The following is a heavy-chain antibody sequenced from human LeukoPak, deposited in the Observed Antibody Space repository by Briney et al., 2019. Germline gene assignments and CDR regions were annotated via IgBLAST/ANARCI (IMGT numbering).Heavy chain of an antibody. J-gene: IGHJ5*02. Sequence: SETLSLTCTVSGGSINSGDYYWGWIRQPPGKGLEWIGSIYYSGNTYYNPSLKSRVTISVDTSKNQFSLKLSSVTAADTAVYYCARRWSSDYYYVGSWFDPWGQGTLVTVSS. CDR1: GGSINSGDYY. CDR2: IYYSGNT. V-gene: IGHV4-39*01. D-gene: IGHD3-22*01. CDR3: ARRWSSDYYYVGSWFDP.